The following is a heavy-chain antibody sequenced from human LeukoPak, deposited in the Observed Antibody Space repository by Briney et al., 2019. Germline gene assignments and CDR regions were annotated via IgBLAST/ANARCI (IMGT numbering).Heavy chain of an antibody. Sequence: ASVRVSCKASGYTFTGYYMHWVRQAPGQGLEWMGWINPNHGGTNYAQKFQGRVTMTRDTSISTAYMELSRLRSDDTAVYYCAREYSSGWSSTQQNWFDSWGQGTLVTVSS. CDR2: INPNHGGT. V-gene: IGHV1-2*02. CDR3: AREYSSGWSSTQQNWFDS. D-gene: IGHD6-19*01. J-gene: IGHJ5*01. CDR1: GYTFTGYY.